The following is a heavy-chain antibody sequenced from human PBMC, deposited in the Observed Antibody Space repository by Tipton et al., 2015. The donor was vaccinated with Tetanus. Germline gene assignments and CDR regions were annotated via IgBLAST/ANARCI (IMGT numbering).Heavy chain of an antibody. J-gene: IGHJ6*02. Sequence: TLSLTCTVSGDSVSGYYWSWIRQPPGKGLEWVGYVYYTGDTNYNPSLKSRVTISMDRSENQFSLDLNSVTAADTAVYYCARAHYDFWSSDSYYYGMDVWGQGTTVTVSS. D-gene: IGHD3-3*01. CDR3: ARAHYDFWSSDSYYYGMDV. V-gene: IGHV4-59*02. CDR2: VYYTGDT. CDR1: GDSVSGYY.